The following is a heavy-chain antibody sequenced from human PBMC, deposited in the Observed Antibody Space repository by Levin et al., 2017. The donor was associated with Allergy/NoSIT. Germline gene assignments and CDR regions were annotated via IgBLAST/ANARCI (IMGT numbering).Heavy chain of an antibody. J-gene: IGHJ4*02. CDR3: AKEGRGAVANFYFDC. CDR1: GFTFSGYA. D-gene: IGHD6-19*01. Sequence: GESLKISCAASGFTFSGYAMTWVRQAPGKGLEWVSAISGSGSSTYYSDSVKGRFTISRDNSKNTLSLQMNSLRAEDTAVYYCAKEGRGAVANFYFDCWGQGTLVTVS. CDR2: ISGSGSST. V-gene: IGHV3-23*01.